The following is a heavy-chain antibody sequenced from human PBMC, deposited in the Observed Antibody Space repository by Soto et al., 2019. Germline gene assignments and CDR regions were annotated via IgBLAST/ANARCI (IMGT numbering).Heavy chain of an antibody. Sequence: GGSLRLSCAASGFTFSSYGMHWVRQAPGKGLEGVAVISYDGSNKYYVDSVKGRFTISRNNSKNTLYLQMNSLRAEDTAVYYCAKDITYVDYYYYGMDVWGQGTTVTVSS. V-gene: IGHV3-30*18. J-gene: IGHJ6*02. D-gene: IGHD1-20*01. CDR1: GFTFSSYG. CDR3: AKDITYVDYYYYGMDV. CDR2: ISYDGSNK.